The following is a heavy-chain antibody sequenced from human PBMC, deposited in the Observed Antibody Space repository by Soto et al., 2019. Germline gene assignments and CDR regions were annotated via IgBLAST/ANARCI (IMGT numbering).Heavy chain of an antibody. Sequence: VQLVESGGGVVQPGRSLRLSCAASGFTFSSYGMHWVRQAPGKGLEWVAVISYDGSNKYYADSVKGRFTISRDNSKNTLYLQMNSLRAEDTAVYYCAKGVGDCSGGSCYSGAFDIWGQGTMVTVSS. CDR2: ISYDGSNK. J-gene: IGHJ3*02. CDR1: GFTFSSYG. V-gene: IGHV3-30*18. CDR3: AKGVGDCSGGSCYSGAFDI. D-gene: IGHD2-15*01.